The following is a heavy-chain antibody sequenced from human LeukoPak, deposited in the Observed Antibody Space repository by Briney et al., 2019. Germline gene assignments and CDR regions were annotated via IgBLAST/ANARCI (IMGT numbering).Heavy chain of an antibody. Sequence: SEILSLTCTVSGGSISSYYWSWIRQPPGKGLEWIGYIYYSGSTNYNPSLKSRVTISVDTSKNQFSLKLSSVTAADTAVYYCARKANDYYGMDVWGQGTTVTVSS. CDR3: ARKANDYYGMDV. J-gene: IGHJ6*02. V-gene: IGHV4-59*01. D-gene: IGHD2-8*01. CDR2: IYYSGST. CDR1: GGSISSYY.